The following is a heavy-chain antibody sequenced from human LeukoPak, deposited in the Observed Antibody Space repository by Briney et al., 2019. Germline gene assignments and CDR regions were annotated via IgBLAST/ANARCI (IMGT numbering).Heavy chain of an antibody. Sequence: GGSLRFSCAASGFTFDDYAMHWVRQAPGKGLEWVSGISWNSGSIGYADSVKGRFTISRDNAKNSLYLQMNSLRAEDTALYYCAKDRYCSSTSCYLDYWGQGTLVTVSS. CDR1: GFTFDDYA. CDR2: ISWNSGSI. D-gene: IGHD2-2*01. J-gene: IGHJ4*02. CDR3: AKDRYCSSTSCYLDY. V-gene: IGHV3-9*01.